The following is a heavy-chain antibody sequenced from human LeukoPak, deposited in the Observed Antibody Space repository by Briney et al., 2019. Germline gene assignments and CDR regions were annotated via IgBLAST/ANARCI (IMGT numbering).Heavy chain of an antibody. CDR3: GRQVVRSSSGWKFGY. D-gene: IGHD6-19*01. Sequence: GESLKISCTGSGYSFSHYWIGWVRQMPGKDLEWMGIIYPDDSDTTYSPSFQGHVTISADKSISTTYLQWDSLKASDTGMYYCGRQVVRSSSGWKFGYWGQGTLVTVSS. CDR2: IYPDDSDT. CDR1: GYSFSHYW. V-gene: IGHV5-51*01. J-gene: IGHJ4*02.